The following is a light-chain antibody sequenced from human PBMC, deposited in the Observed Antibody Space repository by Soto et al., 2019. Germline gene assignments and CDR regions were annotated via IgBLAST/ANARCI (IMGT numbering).Light chain of an antibody. CDR2: DAS. V-gene: IGKV1-5*01. CDR1: QSIINY. CDR3: QQYETFSGT. J-gene: IGKJ1*01. Sequence: DIHMTQSPSSLSTSIGDRVTITCRASQSIINYLNWYQQKPGEAPKLLIYDASALPRGVPSRFSGSGSGTKFTLTIASLQPDDFATYYCQQYETFSGTFGPGTKVDI.